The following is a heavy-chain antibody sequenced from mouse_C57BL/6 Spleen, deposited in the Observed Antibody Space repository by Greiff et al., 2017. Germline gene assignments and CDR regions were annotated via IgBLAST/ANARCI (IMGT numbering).Heavy chain of an antibody. Sequence: VQLKESGPELVKPGASVKISCKASGYAFSSSWMNWVKQRPGKGLEWIGRIYPGDGDTNYNGKFKGKATLTADKSSSTAYMQLSSLTSEDSAVYCCARGGTTGGAMDYWGQGTSVTVSS. CDR2: IYPGDGDT. J-gene: IGHJ4*01. D-gene: IGHD1-1*01. V-gene: IGHV1-82*01. CDR3: ARGGTTGGAMDY. CDR1: GYAFSSSW.